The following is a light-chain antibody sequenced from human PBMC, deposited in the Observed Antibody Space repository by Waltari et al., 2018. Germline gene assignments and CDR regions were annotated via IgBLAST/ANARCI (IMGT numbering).Light chain of an antibody. CDR3: QPYNHWPPYT. J-gene: IGKJ2*01. V-gene: IGKV3-15*01. CDR2: GAS. CDR1: QSVSSN. Sequence: EVVMTQSPATLSVSPGERAALSCRASQSVSSNLAWYQQKPGQAPRLLIDGASTRATGIPAKYSGSESGTEFTLTISSLQSEDFAIYYCQPYNHWPPYTFGQGTKLEIK.